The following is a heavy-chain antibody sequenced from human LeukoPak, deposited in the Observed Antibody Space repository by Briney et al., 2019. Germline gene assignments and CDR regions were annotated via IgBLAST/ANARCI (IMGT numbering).Heavy chain of an antibody. V-gene: IGHV3-33*01. CDR2: IWYDGSNK. Sequence: GGSLRLSCAASGFTFSSYGMHWVRQAPGKGLEWVAVIWYDGSNKYYADSVKGRFTISRDNSKNTLYLQMNSLRAEDTAVYYCARDFMTYYYDSSGYYPTHFDYWGQGTLVTVSS. CDR1: GFTFSSYG. D-gene: IGHD3-22*01. CDR3: ARDFMTYYYDSSGYYPTHFDY. J-gene: IGHJ4*02.